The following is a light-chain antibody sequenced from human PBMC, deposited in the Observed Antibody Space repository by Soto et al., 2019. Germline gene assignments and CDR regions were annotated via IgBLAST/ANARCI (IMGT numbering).Light chain of an antibody. Sequence: DIQMTQSPSTLSASVGDRVTITCRASQNINHWLAWYQQKPGKAPKLLFYRACRLENGVPSRFSGRGSGTDFIFTITSLQPDDFATYYCQQYSSDSTFGQGTKVEIK. V-gene: IGKV1-5*03. CDR1: QNINHW. J-gene: IGKJ1*01. CDR3: QQYSSDST. CDR2: RAC.